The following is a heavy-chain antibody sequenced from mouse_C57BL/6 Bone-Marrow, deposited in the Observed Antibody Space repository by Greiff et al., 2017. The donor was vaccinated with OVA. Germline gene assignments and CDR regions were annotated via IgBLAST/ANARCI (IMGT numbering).Heavy chain of an antibody. D-gene: IGHD4-1*01. CDR2: IGSGGSYT. J-gene: IGHJ3*01. CDR3: ARASGTSCFDY. V-gene: IGHV5-6*02. Sequence: EVMLLESGGDLVKPGGSLKLSCAASGFTFSSYGMSWVRQTPGQGLEWVGDIGSGGSYTNYTDKLKGRFTITRDKANNTLYLQMSSLKSEDTAMYYCARASGTSCFDYWGQGTIVTVSA. CDR1: GFTFSSYG.